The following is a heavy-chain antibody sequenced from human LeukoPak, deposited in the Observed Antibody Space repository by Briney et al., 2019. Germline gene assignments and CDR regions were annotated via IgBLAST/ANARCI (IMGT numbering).Heavy chain of an antibody. J-gene: IGHJ5*02. CDR2: INHSGSI. Sequence: PSETLSLTCAVSGGSFSGYYWSWVRQHPGKGLEWMGEINHSGSINYSPSLKSRVTISVDTSKNQFSLKLSSVTAADTAVYYCARVLMVQGTKKLNGYNWFDPWGQGTLVTVSS. CDR3: ARVLMVQGTKKLNGYNWFDP. D-gene: IGHD3-10*01. CDR1: GGSFSGYY. V-gene: IGHV4-34*01.